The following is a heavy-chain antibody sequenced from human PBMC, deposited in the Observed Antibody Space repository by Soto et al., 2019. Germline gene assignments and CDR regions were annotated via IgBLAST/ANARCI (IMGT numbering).Heavy chain of an antibody. Sequence: PGGSLRLSCAASGFTFSSYAMHWVRQAPGKGLEWVAVISYDGSNKYYADSVKGRFTISRDNSKNTLYLQMNSLRAEDTAVYYCARDLFRTSWTMVRASSSFDYWGQGTLVTVSS. CDR2: ISYDGSNK. J-gene: IGHJ4*02. CDR1: GFTFSSYA. V-gene: IGHV3-30-3*01. D-gene: IGHD3-10*01. CDR3: ARDLFRTSWTMVRASSSFDY.